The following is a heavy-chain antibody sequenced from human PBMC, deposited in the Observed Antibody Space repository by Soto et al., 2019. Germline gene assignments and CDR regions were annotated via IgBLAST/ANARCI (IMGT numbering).Heavy chain of an antibody. V-gene: IGHV3-7*01. CDR2: IKQDGSEK. CDR3: ARDSIRGRGYYYYCMDV. Sequence: GGSLRLSCAASGFTFSSYWMSWVRQAPGKGLEWVANIKQDGSEKYYVDSVKGRFTISRDNAKNSLYLQMNSLRAEDTAVYYCARDSIRGRGYYYYCMDVWGQGTTVTVSS. D-gene: IGHD3-16*01. J-gene: IGHJ6*02. CDR1: GFTFSSYW.